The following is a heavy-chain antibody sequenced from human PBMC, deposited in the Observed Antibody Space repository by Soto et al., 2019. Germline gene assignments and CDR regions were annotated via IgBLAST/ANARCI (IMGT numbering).Heavy chain of an antibody. CDR2: IYYSGST. D-gene: IGHD6-13*01. V-gene: IGHV4-39*01. J-gene: IGHJ5*02. CDR3: ARHQSHSSSYVDP. CDR1: GGSISSSSYY. Sequence: SETLSLTCTVSGGSISSSSYYWGWIRQPPGKGLEWIGSIYYSGSTYYNPSPKSRVTISVDTSKNQFSLKLSSVTAADTAVYYCARHQSHSSSYVDPWSQGTLVTVSS.